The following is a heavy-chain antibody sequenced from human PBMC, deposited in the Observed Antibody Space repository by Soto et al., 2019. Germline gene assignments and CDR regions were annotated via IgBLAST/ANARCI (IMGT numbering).Heavy chain of an antibody. J-gene: IGHJ5*02. CDR3: ARDSPRRIAAAGTRWFDP. Sequence: SVKVSCKASGGTFSSYTISWVRQAPGQGLERMGRIIPILGIANYAQKFQGRVTITADKSTSTAYMELSSLRSEDTAVYYCARDSPRRIAAAGTRWFDPWGQGTLVTVSS. D-gene: IGHD6-13*01. V-gene: IGHV1-69*04. CDR1: GGTFSSYT. CDR2: IIPILGIA.